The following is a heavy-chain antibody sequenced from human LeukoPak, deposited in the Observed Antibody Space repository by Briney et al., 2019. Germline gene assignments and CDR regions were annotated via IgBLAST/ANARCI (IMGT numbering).Heavy chain of an antibody. CDR1: GYTLTELS. D-gene: IGHD6-13*01. CDR2: FDPEDGET. CDR3: AKGGCHGAKGGGGGLNSSSWPD. J-gene: IGHJ4*02. V-gene: IGHV1-24*01. Sequence: ASVKVSCKVSGYTLTELSMHWVRQAPGKGLEWMGGFDPEDGETIYAQKFQGRVTMTEDTSTDTAYMELSSLRSEDTAVYYCAKGGCHGAKGGGGGLNSSSWPDWGQGTLVTVSS.